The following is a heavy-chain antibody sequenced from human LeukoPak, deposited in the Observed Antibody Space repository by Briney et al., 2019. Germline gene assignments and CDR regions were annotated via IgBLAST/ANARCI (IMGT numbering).Heavy chain of an antibody. CDR2: IRYDGSNK. V-gene: IGHV3-30*02. Sequence: GGSLRLSCAASGFTFSSYGMHWVRQAPGKGLEWVAFIRYDGSNKYYADSVKGRFTISRDNSKNTLYLQMNSLRAEDTAVYYCAKDIEADYDSSGYWGQGTLVTVSS. CDR3: AKDIEADYDSSGY. CDR1: GFTFSSYG. D-gene: IGHD3-22*01. J-gene: IGHJ4*02.